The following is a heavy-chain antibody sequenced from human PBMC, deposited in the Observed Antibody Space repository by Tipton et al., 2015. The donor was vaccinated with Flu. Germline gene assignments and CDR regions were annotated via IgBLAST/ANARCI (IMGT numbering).Heavy chain of an antibody. J-gene: IGHJ4*02. Sequence: VQLVQSGAEFKKPGESLKISCQVFGYNFASHWIGWVRQTPGKGLEWVGLIYPGDSDTIYSPSFQGQVTFSVDNSISTVYLQWSSLETSDTAIYYCVRPATAYNSDDYWGQGILVTVSS. CDR2: IYPGDSDT. CDR1: GYNFASHW. V-gene: IGHV5-51*03. CDR3: VRPATAYNSDDY. D-gene: IGHD6-25*01.